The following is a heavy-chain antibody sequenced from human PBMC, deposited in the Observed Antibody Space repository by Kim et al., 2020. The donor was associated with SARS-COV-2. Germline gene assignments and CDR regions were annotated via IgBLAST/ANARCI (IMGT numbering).Heavy chain of an antibody. V-gene: IGHV4-59*08. J-gene: IGHJ4*02. Sequence: YNPSLMSRVTISVDTSKNQVSLKLSSVTAADTAVYYCARHYGSGRPYFDYWGQGTLVTVPS. CDR3: ARHYGSGRPYFDY. D-gene: IGHD3-10*01.